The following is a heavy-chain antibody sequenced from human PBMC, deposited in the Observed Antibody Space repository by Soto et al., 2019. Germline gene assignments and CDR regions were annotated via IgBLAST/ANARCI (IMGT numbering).Heavy chain of an antibody. CDR3: ARGVRNAYGTDV. CDR1: GFTFSSYW. Sequence: EVQLVESGGGLVQPGGSLRLSCAASGFTFSSYWMHWVRQAPGKGLVWASRINTDGSTTNYADSVKGRFTISRDNAKNTVYLQMSSLRAEDTAVYYCARGVRNAYGTDVWGQGTTVTVSS. V-gene: IGHV3-74*01. D-gene: IGHD2-8*01. J-gene: IGHJ6*02. CDR2: INTDGSTT.